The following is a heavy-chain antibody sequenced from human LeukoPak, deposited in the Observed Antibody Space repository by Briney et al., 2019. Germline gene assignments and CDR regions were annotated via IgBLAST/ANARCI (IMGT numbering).Heavy chain of an antibody. CDR3: ARDYYDSSGYTAFDI. CDR1: GYTFSSYY. CDR2: INPSGGRT. Sequence: ASVKVSCKASGYTFSSYYMHWVRQAPGQGLEWMGIINPSGGRTSYVQKFQGRVTMTTDTSTSTAYMELRSLRSDDTAVYYCARDYYDSSGYTAFDIWGQGTMVTVSS. J-gene: IGHJ3*02. D-gene: IGHD3-22*01. V-gene: IGHV1-46*01.